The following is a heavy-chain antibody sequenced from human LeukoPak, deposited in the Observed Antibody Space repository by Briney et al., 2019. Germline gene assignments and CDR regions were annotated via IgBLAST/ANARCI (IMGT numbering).Heavy chain of an antibody. J-gene: IGHJ4*02. V-gene: IGHV3-7*01. CDR2: IKQDGSEK. CDR1: GFTVSSNY. D-gene: IGHD3-16*02. CDR3: ARRLRLGEFSFEGYFDY. Sequence: PGGSLRLSCAASGFTVSSNYMSWVCQAPGKGLEWVANIKQDGSEKYYVDSVKGRFTISRDNAKNSLYLQMNSLRAEDTAVYYCARRLRLGEFSFEGYFDYWGQGTLVTVSS.